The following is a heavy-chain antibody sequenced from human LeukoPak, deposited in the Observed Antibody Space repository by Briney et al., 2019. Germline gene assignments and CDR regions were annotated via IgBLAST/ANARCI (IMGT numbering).Heavy chain of an antibody. D-gene: IGHD2-15*01. CDR1: GGTCSSYA. CDR2: IIPIFGTA. V-gene: IGHV1-69*05. CDR3: PREAVVVVAATGYFDY. J-gene: IGHJ4*02. Sequence: GSSVKVSCKASGGTCSSYAISWGRQAPGQGLEWMGGIIPIFGTANYAQKFQGRVRMTTDESTSTAYMELSSLKSEDTAVCYRPREAVVVVAATGYFDYWGQGTLVTVSS.